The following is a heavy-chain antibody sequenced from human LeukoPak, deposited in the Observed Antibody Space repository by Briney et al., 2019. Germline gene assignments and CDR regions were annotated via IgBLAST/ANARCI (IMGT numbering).Heavy chain of an antibody. Sequence: PSETLSLTCAVYGGSFSTYYWSWLRQSPGKGLEWIAEINHRGDTNYNPSVKSRVTISVDTSKSQFSLKESSLTAADTAVYYCARGPTISETGYFDYWGQGTLVTVSS. D-gene: IGHD1-1*01. CDR3: ARGPTISETGYFDY. J-gene: IGHJ4*03. CDR2: INHRGDT. V-gene: IGHV4-34*01. CDR1: GGSFSTYY.